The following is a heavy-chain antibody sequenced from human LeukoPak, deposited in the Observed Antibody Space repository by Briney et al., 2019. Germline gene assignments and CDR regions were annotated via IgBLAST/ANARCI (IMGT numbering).Heavy chain of an antibody. V-gene: IGHV1-18*01. Sequence: ASVKVSCKASGYTFTSYGISWVRQAPGQGLEWMGGISAYNGNTNYAQKLQGRVTMTTDTSTSTAYMALRSLRSDDTAVYYCARGPSRTGAYDHGGQGTLVTVSS. J-gene: IGHJ5*02. CDR3: ARGPSRTGAYDH. CDR2: ISAYNGNT. D-gene: IGHD4/OR15-4a*01. CDR1: GYTFTSYG.